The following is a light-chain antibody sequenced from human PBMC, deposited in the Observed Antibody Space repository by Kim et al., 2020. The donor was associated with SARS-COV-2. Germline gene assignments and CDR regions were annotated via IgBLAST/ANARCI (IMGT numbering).Light chain of an antibody. V-gene: IGLV2-14*01. CDR2: EVS. Sequence: GQSITISCTGTSCDVGGYNEVSWYQQHPGKAPKLMIYEVSKRPSEVSNRFSGSKSVNTASLTISGLQAEDEADYYFSSYTSSSTLVFGGGTQRTVL. CDR3: SSYTSSSTLV. CDR1: SCDVGGYNE. J-gene: IGLJ3*02.